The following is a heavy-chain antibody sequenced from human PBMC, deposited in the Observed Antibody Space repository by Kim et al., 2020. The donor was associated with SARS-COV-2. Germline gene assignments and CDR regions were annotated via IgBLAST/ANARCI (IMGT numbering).Heavy chain of an antibody. CDR2: IKQDGSEK. J-gene: IGHJ6*02. Sequence: GGSLRLSCAASGFTFSSYWMSWVRQAPGKGLEWVANIKQDGSEKYYVDSVKGRFTISRDNAKNSLYLQMNSLRAEDTAVYYCARDNVPIPYYDYVWGSLVYYYYYGMDVWGQGTTVTVSS. V-gene: IGHV3-7*03. D-gene: IGHD3-16*01. CDR1: GFTFSSYW. CDR3: ARDNVPIPYYDYVWGSLVYYYYYGMDV.